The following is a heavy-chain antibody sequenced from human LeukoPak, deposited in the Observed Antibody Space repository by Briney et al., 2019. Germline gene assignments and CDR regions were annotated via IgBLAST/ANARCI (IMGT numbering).Heavy chain of an antibody. CDR2: ISGSGGST. CDR3: AKVPMVRGVGYYFDY. Sequence: GGSLRLSCAASGFTFSSYAMSWVRQAPGKGLEWVSAISGSGGSTYYADSVEGRFTISRDNSKNTLYLQMNSLRAEDTAVYYCAKVPMVRGVGYYFDYWGQGTLVTVSS. D-gene: IGHD3-10*01. V-gene: IGHV3-23*01. J-gene: IGHJ4*02. CDR1: GFTFSSYA.